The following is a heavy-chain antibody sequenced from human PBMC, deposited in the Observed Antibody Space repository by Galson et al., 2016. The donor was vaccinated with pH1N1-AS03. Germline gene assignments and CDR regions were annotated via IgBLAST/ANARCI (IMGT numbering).Heavy chain of an antibody. J-gene: IGHJ4*02. CDR3: AKSSSSWYSALAGYNYFDH. D-gene: IGHD6-13*01. V-gene: IGHV3-9*01. Sequence: SLRLSCAASGFNFDDYGMHWVRQAPGKGLEWVSGLNSNGGSVGYADSVKGRFTISSDNAKNSLCLQMNSLRPEDTAVYYCAKSSSSWYSALAGYNYFDHWGQGALVTVSS. CDR2: LNSNGGSV. CDR1: GFNFDDYG.